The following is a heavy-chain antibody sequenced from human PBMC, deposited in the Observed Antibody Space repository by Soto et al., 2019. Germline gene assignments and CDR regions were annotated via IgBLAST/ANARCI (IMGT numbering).Heavy chain of an antibody. Sequence: QVQLQESGPGLVKPSETLSLTCTVPGGSISSYYWSWIRQPPGKGLECNGYIYYSGSTKYNPTLKSRVTISVDPDKNQFSMKLSSVTAADTAVYYCASSLYVATAMVSHSYYFDYWGQGTLVTVSS. D-gene: IGHD5-18*01. CDR2: IYYSGST. CDR1: GGSISSYY. CDR3: ASSLYVATAMVSHSYYFDY. V-gene: IGHV4-59*01. J-gene: IGHJ4*02.